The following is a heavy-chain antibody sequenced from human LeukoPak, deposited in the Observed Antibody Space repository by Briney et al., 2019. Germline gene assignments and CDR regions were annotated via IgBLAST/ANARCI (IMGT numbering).Heavy chain of an antibody. J-gene: IGHJ4*02. V-gene: IGHV5-51*01. CDR1: GYSFTSYW. Sequence: GGSLKISCKGSGYSFTSYWIGWVRQMPGKGLEWMGVIYPGDSDTRYSPSFQGQVTISADKSISTAYLQWSSLKASDTAMYYCAVNLRYCSGGSCYSGYYYFDYWGQGTLVTVSS. D-gene: IGHD2-15*01. CDR3: AVNLRYCSGGSCYSGYYYFDY. CDR2: IYPGDSDT.